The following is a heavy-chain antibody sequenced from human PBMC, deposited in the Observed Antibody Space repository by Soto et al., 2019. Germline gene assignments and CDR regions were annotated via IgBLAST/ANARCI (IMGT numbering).Heavy chain of an antibody. CDR3: AHAPGIAVTTNWFDP. J-gene: IGHJ5*02. CDR2: LYWDDDK. CDR1: GFSLSTSEVG. D-gene: IGHD6-19*01. Sequence: QITLKESGPTLVKPTQTLTLTCTFSGFSLSTSEVGVGWIRQPPGKALQCLALLYWDDDKRYSPSLKSRLTITKDTPKNQVVLRMTNMDPVDTATYYCAHAPGIAVTTNWFDPWGQGVLVAVSS. V-gene: IGHV2-5*02.